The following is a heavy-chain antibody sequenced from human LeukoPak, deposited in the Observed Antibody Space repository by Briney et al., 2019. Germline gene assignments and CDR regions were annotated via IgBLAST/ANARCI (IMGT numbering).Heavy chain of an antibody. J-gene: IGHJ5*02. CDR1: GFTFSSYW. CDR2: IKQDGSEK. CDR3: ARFPNP. V-gene: IGHV3-7*01. Sequence: GGSLRLSCAASGFTFSSYWISWVRQAPGKGLEWVANIKQDGSEKYYVDSVKGRFTISRDNAKNSLYLQMNSLRAEDRAVYYCARFPNPWGQGTLVTVSS.